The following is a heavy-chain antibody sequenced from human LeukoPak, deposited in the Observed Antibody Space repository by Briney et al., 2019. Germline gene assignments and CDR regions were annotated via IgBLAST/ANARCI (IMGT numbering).Heavy chain of an antibody. V-gene: IGHV1-18*01. CDR2: ISAYNGNT. CDR1: GYTFTSYG. Sequence: ASVKVSCKASGYTFTSYGISWVRQAPGQGLEWMGWISAYNGNTDYAQKLQGRVTMTTDTSTSTAYMELRSLRSDDTAVYYCARDRSYYDFWSGPNDLYYFDYWGQGTLVTVS. J-gene: IGHJ4*02. CDR3: ARDRSYYDFWSGPNDLYYFDY. D-gene: IGHD3-3*01.